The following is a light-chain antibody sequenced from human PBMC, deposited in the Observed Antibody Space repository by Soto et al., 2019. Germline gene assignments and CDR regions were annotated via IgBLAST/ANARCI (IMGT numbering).Light chain of an antibody. CDR3: QPSSHWPPV. V-gene: IGKV3-11*01. Sequence: EIVLTQSPATLSLSPGNRVTLSCRASQSVWRSLAWYQQKPGQAPRLLIYASSNRATGIPARFSGSGSGTDFTLTITSLEPEDFAVYYCQPSSHWPPVFGGGTRVEVK. J-gene: IGKJ4*01. CDR2: ASS. CDR1: QSVWRS.